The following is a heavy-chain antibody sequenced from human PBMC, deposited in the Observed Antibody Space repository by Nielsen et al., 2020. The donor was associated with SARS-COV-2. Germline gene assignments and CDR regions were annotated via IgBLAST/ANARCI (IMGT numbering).Heavy chain of an antibody. CDR1: GFMFSTYA. Sequence: GESLKISCAASGFMFSTYAMSWVLQAPGRGLEWVSGVSGSGDSTYYADSVKGRLTISRDNSKNTLYLQMNSLRAEDTAVYYCAQDRGLYCSSTSCYQTYYFDYWGQGTLVTASS. V-gene: IGHV3-23*01. J-gene: IGHJ4*02. CDR2: VSGSGDST. CDR3: AQDRGLYCSSTSCYQTYYFDY. D-gene: IGHD2-2*01.